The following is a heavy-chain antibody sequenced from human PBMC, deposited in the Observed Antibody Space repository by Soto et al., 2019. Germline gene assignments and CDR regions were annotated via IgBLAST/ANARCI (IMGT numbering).Heavy chain of an antibody. D-gene: IGHD3-9*01. Sequence: VQLVESGGGVIQPGKSLRLSCSASGFAFSPSGMHWVRQAPGKGLEWVAVIWADGSRQFYGDSVKGPFTISRDNSKNTLYLQMNSLRVDDTAVYYCVGGTGYWVLSDYWGQGTLVTVSS. CDR1: GFAFSPSG. J-gene: IGHJ4*02. CDR2: IWADGSRQ. CDR3: VGGTGYWVLSDY. V-gene: IGHV3-33*08.